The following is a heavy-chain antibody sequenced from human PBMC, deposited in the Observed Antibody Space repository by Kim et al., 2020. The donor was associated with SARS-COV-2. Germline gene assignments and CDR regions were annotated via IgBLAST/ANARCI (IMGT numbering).Heavy chain of an antibody. Sequence: TEYGASVKGRFTISRDDSTSIAYLQMNSLETEDTAVYYGSRDWLGTAKIMYWGQGTLVTVSS. CDR2: T. D-gene: IGHD5-18*01. J-gene: IGHJ4*02. V-gene: IGHV3-49*02. CDR3: SRDWLGTAKIMY.